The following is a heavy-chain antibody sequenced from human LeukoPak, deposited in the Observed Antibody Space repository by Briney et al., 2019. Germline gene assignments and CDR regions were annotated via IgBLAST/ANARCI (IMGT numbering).Heavy chain of an antibody. J-gene: IGHJ5*02. D-gene: IGHD5-24*01. Sequence: PGGSLRLSCAACGFTFSTYSMHWVRQAPGKGLEWVSSIISSGSNIYYTGSVRGRFTVSRDNAKNSLYLQMSSLRPEDTAVYYCAGGSLRDLKITWGQGTLVTVSS. CDR3: AGGSLRDLKIT. V-gene: IGHV3-21*06. CDR2: IISSGSNI. CDR1: GFTFSTYS.